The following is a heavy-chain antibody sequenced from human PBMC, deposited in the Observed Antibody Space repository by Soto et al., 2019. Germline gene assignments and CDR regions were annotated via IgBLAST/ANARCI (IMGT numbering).Heavy chain of an antibody. V-gene: IGHV6-1*01. Sequence: PSLTCAISGDSVSSNSAAWNWIRQSPSRGLEWLGRTYYRSKWYNDYALSVRSRITINPDTSKSQFSLRLKSVTPEDTAVYYCAREPKVDSSSWTGYYFDYWGQGTLVTVSS. CDR3: AREPKVDSSSWTGYYFDY. D-gene: IGHD6-13*01. CDR2: TYYRSKWYN. CDR1: GDSVSSNSAA. J-gene: IGHJ4*02.